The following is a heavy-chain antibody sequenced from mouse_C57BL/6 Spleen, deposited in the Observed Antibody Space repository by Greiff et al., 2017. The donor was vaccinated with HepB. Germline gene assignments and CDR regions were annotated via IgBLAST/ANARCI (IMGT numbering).Heavy chain of an antibody. CDR1: GYTFTSYG. CDR2: IYPRSGNT. CDR3: ALYYDYADYYAMDY. Sequence: VKVVESGAELARPGASVKLSCKASGYTFTSYGISWVKQRTGQGLEWIGEIYPRSGNTYYNEKFKGKATLTADKSSSTAYMELRSLTSEDSAVYFCALYYDYADYYAMDYWGQGTSVTVSS. J-gene: IGHJ4*01. V-gene: IGHV1-81*01. D-gene: IGHD2-4*01.